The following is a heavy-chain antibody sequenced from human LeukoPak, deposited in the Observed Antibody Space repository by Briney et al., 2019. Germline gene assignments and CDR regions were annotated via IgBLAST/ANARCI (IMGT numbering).Heavy chain of an antibody. V-gene: IGHV3-21*01. D-gene: IGHD4-17*01. CDR1: EFTFSNK. CDR3: ARDLSGDYEGGNP. J-gene: IGHJ5*02. Sequence: PGGSLRLSCAASEFTFSNKMNWVRQAPGKGLEWVSSISSSSIYIYYADSVKGRFTISRDNAKNSLYLQMNSLRAEDTAVYYCARDLSGDYEGGNPWGQGTLVTVSS. CDR2: ISSSSIYI.